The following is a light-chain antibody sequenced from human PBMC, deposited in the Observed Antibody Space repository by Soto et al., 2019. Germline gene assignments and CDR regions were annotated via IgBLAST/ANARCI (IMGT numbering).Light chain of an antibody. CDR2: GAS. J-gene: IGKJ1*01. CDR3: QQYNTYSRT. CDR1: QGIRID. Sequence: DIQMTQSPSSLSASVGDRVTITCRASQGIRIDLGWFQQRPGKAPKRLIYGASSLQSGVPSRFSGSGSGTEFTLTISNLQPEDFATYYCQQYNTYSRTFGQGTKVDI. V-gene: IGKV1-17*02.